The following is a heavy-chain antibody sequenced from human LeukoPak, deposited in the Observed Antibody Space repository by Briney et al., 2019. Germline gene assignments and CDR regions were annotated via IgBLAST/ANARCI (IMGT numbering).Heavy chain of an antibody. Sequence: SQTLSLTCTVSGGSISSGGYYWSWIRQHPGKGLEWIGYIYYSGSTYYNPSLKSRVTISVDRSKNQFSLKLSSVTAADTAVYYCARARPGIVGATTSPVDAFDIWGQGTMVTVSS. CDR2: IYYSGST. CDR1: GGSISSGGYY. CDR3: ARARPGIVGATTSPVDAFDI. V-gene: IGHV4-31*03. J-gene: IGHJ3*02. D-gene: IGHD1-26*01.